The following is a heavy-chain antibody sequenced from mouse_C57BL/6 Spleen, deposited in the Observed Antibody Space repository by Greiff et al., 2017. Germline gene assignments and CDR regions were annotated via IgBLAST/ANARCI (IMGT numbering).Heavy chain of an antibody. CDR2: IYPGDGDT. J-gene: IGHJ4*01. CDR3: ARWGYAMDY. Sequence: VQLQQSGPELVKPGASVKISCKASGYAFSSSWMNWVKQRPGKGLEWIGRIYPGDGDTNYNGKIKGKATLTADKSSSTAYMQLSSLTSEGSAVYFCARWGYAMDYWGQGTSVTVSS. V-gene: IGHV1-82*01. CDR1: GYAFSSSW.